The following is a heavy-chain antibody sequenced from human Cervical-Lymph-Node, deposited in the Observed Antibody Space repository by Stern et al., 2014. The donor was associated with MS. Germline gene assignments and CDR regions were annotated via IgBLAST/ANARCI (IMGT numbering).Heavy chain of an antibody. J-gene: IGHJ4*02. CDR1: GDTFSSDA. Sequence: QVQLLQPGAEVKQPASSVKVSCKSSGDTFSSDAISWGRQAPGPGLDRMGGIIPMTEIANYAQKFQVRVTITADESTRTAYMDLSSLRSDDTAVYYCARGGSSWYSDYWGQGTLVTVSS. CDR3: ARGGSSWYSDY. D-gene: IGHD6-13*01. V-gene: IGHV1-69*01. CDR2: IIPMTEIA.